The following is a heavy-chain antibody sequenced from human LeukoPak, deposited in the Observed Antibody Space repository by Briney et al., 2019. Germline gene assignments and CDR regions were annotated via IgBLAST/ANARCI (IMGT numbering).Heavy chain of an antibody. D-gene: IGHD3-22*01. CDR1: EDTLRNVA. CDR2: ITPMIATA. CDR3: ARGAGWLYD. V-gene: IGHV1-69*06. Sequence: SVKVSCKTTEDTLRNVAFSWVRQAPGQGLEWLGGITPMIATASYSQKFQGRVSINADKSTNTVYMELSSLKLEDTAVYYCARGAGWLYDWGQGTLVIVSS. J-gene: IGHJ4*02.